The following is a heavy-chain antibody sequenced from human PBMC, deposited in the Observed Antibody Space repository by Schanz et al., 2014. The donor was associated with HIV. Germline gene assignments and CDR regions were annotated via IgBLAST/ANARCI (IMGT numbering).Heavy chain of an antibody. Sequence: EVHLVNSGGGLVQPGGSLRLSCVASGFIFSSYDMHWVRQGTGEGPEWVSAIGTGGDTYHSGSGKGRFTISRENANNSLYLQMNNLRAGDTAVYFCARAQQVVGDRYNYYAMDVWGQGTTVTVSS. CDR3: ARAQQVVGDRYNYYAMDV. V-gene: IGHV3-13*01. CDR2: IGTGGDT. CDR1: GFIFSSYD. D-gene: IGHD6-6*01. J-gene: IGHJ6*02.